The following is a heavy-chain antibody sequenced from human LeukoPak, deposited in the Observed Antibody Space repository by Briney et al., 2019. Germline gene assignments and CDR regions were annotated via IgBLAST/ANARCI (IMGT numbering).Heavy chain of an antibody. V-gene: IGHV4-34*01. CDR1: GGSFSGYY. CDR2: INHSGST. Sequence: KPSETLFLTCAVYGGSFSGYYWSWIRQPPGKGLEWIGEINHSGSTNYNPSLKSRVTISVDTSKNQFSLKLSSVTAADTAVYYCARDSSADAFDIWGQGTMVTVSS. D-gene: IGHD2-15*01. CDR3: ARDSSADAFDI. J-gene: IGHJ3*02.